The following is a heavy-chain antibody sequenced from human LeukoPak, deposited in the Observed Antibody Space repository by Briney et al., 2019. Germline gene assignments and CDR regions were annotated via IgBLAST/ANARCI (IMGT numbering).Heavy chain of an antibody. Sequence: PSETLSLTCAVSGGAISSSNWWSWVRRPPGKWLEWIGEIYHSGSTNYNPSLKSRVTISVDKSKNQFSLKLSSVTAADTAVYYCASFSSGWRDHFDYWGQGTLVTVSS. CDR3: ASFSSGWRDHFDY. V-gene: IGHV4-4*02. D-gene: IGHD6-19*01. CDR1: GGAISSSNW. J-gene: IGHJ4*02. CDR2: IYHSGST.